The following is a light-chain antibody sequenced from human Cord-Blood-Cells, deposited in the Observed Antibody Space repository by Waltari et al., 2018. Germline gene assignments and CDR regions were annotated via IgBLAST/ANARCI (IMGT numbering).Light chain of an antibody. CDR1: SSNIGAGYD. J-gene: IGLJ3*02. Sequence: QSVLTQPPSVSGAPGQSVTISCTGSSSNIGAGYDVHWYQQLPGTAPKLLIYGTSNRPSGVPDRFSGSNSGTSASLAITGLQAEDEADYYCQSYDSSLSGWVFGGGTKLTVL. CDR2: GTS. V-gene: IGLV1-40*01. CDR3: QSYDSSLSGWV.